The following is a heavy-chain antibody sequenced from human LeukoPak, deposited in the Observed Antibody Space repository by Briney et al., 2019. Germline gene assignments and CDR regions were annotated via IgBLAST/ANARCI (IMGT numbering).Heavy chain of an antibody. Sequence: SETLSLTCTVSGGSISSSSYYWGWIRQPPGKGLEWIGSIYYSGSTYYNPSLKSRVTISVDTSKNQFSLKLSSVTAADTAVYYCARQTPSGAVVPAAMRDYWGQGALVTVSS. J-gene: IGHJ4*02. V-gene: IGHV4-39*01. CDR2: IYYSGST. D-gene: IGHD2-2*01. CDR3: ARQTPSGAVVPAAMRDY. CDR1: GGSISSSSYY.